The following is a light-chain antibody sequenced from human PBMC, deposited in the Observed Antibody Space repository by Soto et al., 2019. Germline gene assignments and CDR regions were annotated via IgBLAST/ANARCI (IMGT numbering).Light chain of an antibody. J-gene: IGLJ2*01. CDR3: SSYTSSSTYVV. CDR1: SSDVGSYNR. V-gene: IGLV2-18*02. CDR2: EVS. Sequence: QSALTQPPSVSGSPGQSVTISCTGTSSDVGSYNRVSWYQQPPGTAPKLMIYEVSNRPSGVPDRFSGSKSGNTASLTISGLQAEGEADYYCSSYTSSSTYVVFGGGTKLTVL.